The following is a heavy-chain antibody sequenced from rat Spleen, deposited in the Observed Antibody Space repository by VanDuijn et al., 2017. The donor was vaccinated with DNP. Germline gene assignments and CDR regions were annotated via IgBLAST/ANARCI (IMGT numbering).Heavy chain of an antibody. CDR3: ARWNIGTTTLDY. J-gene: IGHJ2*01. CDR2: ISYSGST. V-gene: IGHV3-1*01. CDR1: GYSITSTY. D-gene: IGHD1-5*01. Sequence: EVQLQESGPGLLKPSQSLSLTCSVTGYSITSTYWGWIRKFPGNKMEWVGHISYSGSTSYNPSLKSRISITRDTSKNQFFLQLNSVTSGDTATYYCARWNIGTTTLDYWGQGVMVTVSS.